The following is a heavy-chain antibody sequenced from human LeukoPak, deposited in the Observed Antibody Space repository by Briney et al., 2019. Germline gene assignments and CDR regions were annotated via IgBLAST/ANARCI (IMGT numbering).Heavy chain of an antibody. Sequence: SETLSLTCAVYGGSFSGYYWSWIRQPPGKGMEWIGEINHSGSTNYNPSLKSRVTLSVDTSKNQFSLKLSSVTAADTAVYYCARGPQNSSSWSYYFDYWGQGTLVTVSS. J-gene: IGHJ4*02. D-gene: IGHD6-13*01. CDR1: GGSFSGYY. V-gene: IGHV4-34*01. CDR2: INHSGST. CDR3: ARGPQNSSSWSYYFDY.